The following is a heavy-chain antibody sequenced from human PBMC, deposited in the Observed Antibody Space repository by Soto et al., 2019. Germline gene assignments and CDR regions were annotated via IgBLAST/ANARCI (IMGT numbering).Heavy chain of an antibody. D-gene: IGHD5-12*01. V-gene: IGHV1-2*02. CDR1: GYMFTGYY. J-gene: IGHJ4*02. CDR3: ARSRDGYNSVIPGY. CDR2: INPDRGGT. Sequence: GASVKVSCKASGYMFTGYYMHWVRQAPGQGLEWMGWINPDRGGTSYAQKFQGRVTMTRDTSITTAYMELSRLRSDDTAVYYCARSRDGYNSVIPGYWGQGTLVTVSS.